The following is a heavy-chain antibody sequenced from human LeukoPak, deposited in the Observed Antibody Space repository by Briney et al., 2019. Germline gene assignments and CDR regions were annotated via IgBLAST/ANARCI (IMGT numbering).Heavy chain of an antibody. CDR3: ARVYYYDSSGYFFDY. Sequence: GGPLRLSCAASGFTVSSNCMSWVRQAPGKGLEWVSVIYSGGSTYYADSVKGRFTISRDNSKNTLYLQMNSLRAEDTAVYYCARVYYYDSSGYFFDYWGQGTLVTVSS. CDR1: GFTVSSNC. CDR2: IYSGGST. J-gene: IGHJ4*02. D-gene: IGHD3-22*01. V-gene: IGHV3-53*01.